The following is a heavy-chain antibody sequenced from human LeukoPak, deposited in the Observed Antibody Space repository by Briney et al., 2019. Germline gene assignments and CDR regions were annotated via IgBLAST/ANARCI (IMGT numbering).Heavy chain of an antibody. J-gene: IGHJ4*02. CDR3: AKLTTGCYRGANDC. V-gene: IGHV3-23*01. D-gene: IGHD3-9*01. CDR2: ISTSADST. Sequence: PGGSLRLSCAASGFIFSNYALNWVRQAPGKGLEWVSVISTSADSTYYADSVKGRFTISRDNSKNTLYLQMNSLRAEDTAVYYCAKLTTGCYRGANDCWGQGTLVTVSS. CDR1: GFIFSNYA.